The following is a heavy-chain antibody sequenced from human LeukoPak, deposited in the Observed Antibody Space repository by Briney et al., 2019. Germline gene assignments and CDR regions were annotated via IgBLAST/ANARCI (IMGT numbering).Heavy chain of an antibody. CDR3: ARGGSSSFGYYFDY. J-gene: IGHJ4*02. CDR1: GYTFTSYD. D-gene: IGHD6-13*01. Sequence: ASVKVSCKASGYTFTSYDINWVRQATGQGLEWMGWMNPNSGNTGYAQKFQGRVTMTRDTSTSTVYMELSSLRSEDTAVYYCARGGSSSFGYYFDYWGQGTLVTVSP. V-gene: IGHV1-8*01. CDR2: MNPNSGNT.